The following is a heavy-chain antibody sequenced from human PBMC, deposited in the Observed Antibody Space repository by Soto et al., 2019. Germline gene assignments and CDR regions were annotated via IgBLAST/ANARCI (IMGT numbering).Heavy chain of an antibody. D-gene: IGHD3-3*01. CDR1: GGSISSSSYY. CDR2: IYYSGST. CDR3: ARTKTLLEWFPPLYFDY. V-gene: IGHV4-39*01. Sequence: SETLSLTCTVSGGSISSSSYYWGWIRQPPGKGLEWIGSIYYSGSTYYNPSLKSRVTISVDTSKNQFSLKLSSVTAADTAVYYCARTKTLLEWFPPLYFDYWGQGTLVTVSS. J-gene: IGHJ4*02.